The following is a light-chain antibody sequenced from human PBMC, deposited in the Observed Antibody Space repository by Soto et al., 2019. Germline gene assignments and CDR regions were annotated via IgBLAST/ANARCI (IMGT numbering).Light chain of an antibody. CDR3: QQSYSVLFT. CDR2: EAS. CDR1: QSLYNY. V-gene: IGKV1-39*01. Sequence: DIQMTQFPSSLSASIGDRVTISCRASQSLYNYLNWYQQQPGKAPRLLIYEASSLQSDVPSRFSGSGSGTDFNLTISSLQPEDFARYYCQQSYSVLFTFGQGTKVDIK. J-gene: IGKJ2*01.